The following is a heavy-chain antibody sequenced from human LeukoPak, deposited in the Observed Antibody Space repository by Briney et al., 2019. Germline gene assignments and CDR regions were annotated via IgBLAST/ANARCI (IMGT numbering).Heavy chain of an antibody. Sequence: ASVKVSCKASGYTFTSYDINWVRQATGQGLEWMGWMNPNSGNTGYAQKFQGRVTITRNTSISTAYMELSSLRSGDTAVYYCARPLYCSNGICENWFDPWGQGTLVTVSS. CDR1: GYTFTSYD. CDR3: ARPLYCSNGICENWFDP. J-gene: IGHJ5*02. CDR2: MNPNSGNT. D-gene: IGHD2-8*01. V-gene: IGHV1-8*03.